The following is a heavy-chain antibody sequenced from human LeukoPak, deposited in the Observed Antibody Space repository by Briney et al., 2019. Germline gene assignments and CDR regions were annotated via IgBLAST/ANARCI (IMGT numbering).Heavy chain of an antibody. CDR3: AAVGADYDSSGHYYYYYYMDV. Sequence: SGGSLRLSCAASGFTFSSYGMHWVRQAPGKGLEWVAFIRYDGSNKYYADSVKGRFTISRDNSKNTLYLQMNSLRAEDTAVYYCAAVGADYDSSGHYYYYYYMDVWGKGTTVTISS. V-gene: IGHV3-30*02. J-gene: IGHJ6*03. CDR2: IRYDGSNK. CDR1: GFTFSSYG. D-gene: IGHD3-22*01.